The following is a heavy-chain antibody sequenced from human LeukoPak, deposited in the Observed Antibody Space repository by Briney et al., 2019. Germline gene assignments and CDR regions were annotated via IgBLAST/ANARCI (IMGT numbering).Heavy chain of an antibody. CDR3: AREIPGGYFDWLYNWFDP. CDR2: INPSGGST. V-gene: IGHV1-46*01. D-gene: IGHD3-9*01. J-gene: IGHJ5*02. Sequence: ASVKVSCKASGYTFTSYYMHWMRQAPGQGLEWMGIINPSGGSTSYAQKFQGRVTMTRDTSTSTVYMELSSLRSEDTAVYYCAREIPGGYFDWLYNWFDPWGQGTLVTVSS. CDR1: GYTFTSYY.